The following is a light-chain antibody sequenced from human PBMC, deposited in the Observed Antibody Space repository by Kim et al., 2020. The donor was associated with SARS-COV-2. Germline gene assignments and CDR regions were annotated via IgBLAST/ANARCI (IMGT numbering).Light chain of an antibody. CDR2: KAS. CDR1: QSISSW. CDR3: QQYKTYWT. V-gene: IGKV1-5*03. J-gene: IGKJ1*01. Sequence: DIQMTQSPSTLSASVGDRLTITCRASQSISSWLAWYQQKPGKAPKLLIYKASSLESGVPSRFSGSGSGTEFTLTISSLQPDDFATYYCQQYKTYWTFVQGTKVEIK.